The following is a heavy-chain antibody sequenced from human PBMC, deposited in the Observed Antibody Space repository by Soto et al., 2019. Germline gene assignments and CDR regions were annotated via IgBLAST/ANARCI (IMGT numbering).Heavy chain of an antibody. Sequence: GESLKISCAASGFTFSSYAMSWVRQAPGKGLEWVSAISGSGGSTYYADSVKGRFTISRDNSKNTLYLQMNSLRAEDTAVYYCAKGLGSGYYGAFDIWGQGTMVTVSS. CDR3: AKGLGSGYYGAFDI. V-gene: IGHV3-23*01. J-gene: IGHJ3*02. D-gene: IGHD3-3*01. CDR2: ISGSGGST. CDR1: GFTFSSYA.